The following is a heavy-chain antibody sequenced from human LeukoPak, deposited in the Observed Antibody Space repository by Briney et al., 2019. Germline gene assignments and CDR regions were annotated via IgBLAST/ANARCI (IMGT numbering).Heavy chain of an antibody. V-gene: IGHV4-59*07. CDR1: GGSISSYY. J-gene: IGHJ6*02. CDR2: IYYSGST. CDR3: ARGGSYYGSGSYYNNYYYYGMDV. D-gene: IGHD3-10*01. Sequence: SDTLSLTCTVSGGSISSYYWSWIRQPPGKGLEGIRYIYYSGSTNYNPSLKSRVTISVDTSKNQFSLKLSSVTAADTAVYYCARGGSYYGSGSYYNNYYYYGMDVWGQGTTVTVSS.